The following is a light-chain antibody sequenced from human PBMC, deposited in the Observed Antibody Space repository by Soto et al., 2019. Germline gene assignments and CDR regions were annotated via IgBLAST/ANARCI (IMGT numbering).Light chain of an antibody. CDR3: QQAHTFPLT. Sequence: DIQMTQSPSSVSASVGDRVTITCRASQGISGGAAWYQQKPGKAPNLLIYSASTLQSRVPSRFSGSGSQTEFTLTISSLQPEDFGTYYCQQAHTFPLTFGGGTKVEIK. CDR2: SAS. J-gene: IGKJ4*01. V-gene: IGKV1-12*01. CDR1: QGISGG.